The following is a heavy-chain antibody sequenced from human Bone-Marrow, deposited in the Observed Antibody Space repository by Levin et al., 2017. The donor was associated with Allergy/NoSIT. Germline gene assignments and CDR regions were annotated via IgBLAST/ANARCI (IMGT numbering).Heavy chain of an antibody. CDR1: GYSFTSYW. V-gene: IGHV5-51*01. Sequence: GESLKISCKGSGYSFTSYWIGWVRQMPGKGLEWMGIIYPGDSDTRYSPSFQGQVTISADKSISTAYLQWSSLKASDTAMYYCARQEGYCSGGSCYDYYYYYGMDVWGQGTTVTVSS. J-gene: IGHJ6*02. D-gene: IGHD2-15*01. CDR3: ARQEGYCSGGSCYDYYYYYGMDV. CDR2: IYPGDSDT.